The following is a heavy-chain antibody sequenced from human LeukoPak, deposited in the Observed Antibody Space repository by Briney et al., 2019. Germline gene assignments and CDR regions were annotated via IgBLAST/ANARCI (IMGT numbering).Heavy chain of an antibody. CDR3: AKRGAEVGATVAPGEY. CDR2: IYSGGST. Sequence: GGSLRLSCAASGFTFSSYAMSWVRQAPGKGLEWVSIIYSGGSTFYTDSVKGRFTISRDNSKNTLYLQMNSLRAEDTAVYYCAKRGAEVGATVAPGEYWGQGTLLSVSS. D-gene: IGHD1-26*01. CDR1: GFTFSSYA. J-gene: IGHJ4*02. V-gene: IGHV3-23*03.